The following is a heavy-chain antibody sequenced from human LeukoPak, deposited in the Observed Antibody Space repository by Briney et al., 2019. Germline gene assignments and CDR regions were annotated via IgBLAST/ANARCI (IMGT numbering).Heavy chain of an antibody. J-gene: IGHJ4*02. Sequence: GGSLRLSCAASGFTFSSYSMNWVRQAPGKGLEWVANIKQDGSEKYYVDSVKGRFTISRDNAKNSLYLQMNSLRAEDTAVYYCAGYGDYARWYYFDYWGQGTLVTVSS. CDR1: GFTFSSYS. D-gene: IGHD4-17*01. V-gene: IGHV3-7*01. CDR2: IKQDGSEK. CDR3: AGYGDYARWYYFDY.